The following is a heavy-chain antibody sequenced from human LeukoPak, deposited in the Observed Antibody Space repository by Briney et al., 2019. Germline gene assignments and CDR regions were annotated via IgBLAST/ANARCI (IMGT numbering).Heavy chain of an antibody. CDR3: ARTDWGSLGAFDI. J-gene: IGHJ3*02. CDR1: GGSISSCY. CDR2: IYYSGST. Sequence: SETLSLTCTVSGGSISSCYWSWIRQPPGKGLEWIGYIYYSGSTNYNPSLKSRVTISVDTSKNQFSLKLSSVTAADTAVYYCARTDWGSLGAFDIWGQGTMVTVSS. V-gene: IGHV4-59*01. D-gene: IGHD7-27*01.